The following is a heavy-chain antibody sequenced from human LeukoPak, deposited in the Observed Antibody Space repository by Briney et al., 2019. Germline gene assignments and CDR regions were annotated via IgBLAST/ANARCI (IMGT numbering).Heavy chain of an antibody. V-gene: IGHV4-59*08. D-gene: IGHD2-15*01. CDR2: IYSSGTT. J-gene: IGHJ4*02. Sequence: PSETLSLTCTLSGGSISGYYWSWIRQPPGKGLEWIGYIYSSGTTDYNPSLRGRVTLSVDTSKNQFSLKVTSVTAAATAVYYCARLGSAWYYFDYWGQGTLVTVSS. CDR3: ARLGSAWYYFDY. CDR1: GGSISGYY.